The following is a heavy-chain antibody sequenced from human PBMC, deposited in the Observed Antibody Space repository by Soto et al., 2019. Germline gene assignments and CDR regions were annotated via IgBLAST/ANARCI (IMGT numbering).Heavy chain of an antibody. D-gene: IGHD1-26*01. CDR3: GGGGGWEGEASFDS. J-gene: IGHJ4*02. V-gene: IGHV1-3*01. CDR2: INAGNGRE. CDR1: GYTFTSYT. Sequence: QVQLEQSGAEVKKPGASVKVSCKTSGYTFTSYTLHWVRQAPGQGLEWMGWINAGNGREKYSQRFQDRVSLSTDKSQTPLYRELRTLRSEDTFVYYCGGGGGWEGEASFDSWGQGTQVTVSS.